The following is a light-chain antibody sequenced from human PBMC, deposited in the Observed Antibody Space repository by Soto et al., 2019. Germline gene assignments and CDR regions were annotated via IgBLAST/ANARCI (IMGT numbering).Light chain of an antibody. V-gene: IGKV3-20*01. CDR1: QSVSRSY. Sequence: EIVLTQSPGTLSLSPGERATLSCRASQSVSRSYLAWYQQKAGQAPRLLIYGASSRATGIPDRFSGSGSGTDFTLTISRLEPEDFAVYYCQQYSSSPATFGGGTKVEIK. J-gene: IGKJ4*01. CDR3: QQYSSSPAT. CDR2: GAS.